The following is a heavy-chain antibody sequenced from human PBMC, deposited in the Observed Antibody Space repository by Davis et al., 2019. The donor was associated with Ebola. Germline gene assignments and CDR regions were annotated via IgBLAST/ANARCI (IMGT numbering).Heavy chain of an antibody. V-gene: IGHV1-46*01. Sequence: AASVKVSCKASGYTFTSYYMHWVRQAPGQGLEWMGIINPSGGSTSYAQKFQGRVTMTRDTSTSTVYMELSSLRSEDTAVYYWARSVTTVVTPGYYYYGMDVWGQGTTVTVSS. CDR1: GYTFTSYY. CDR3: ARSVTTVVTPGYYYYGMDV. CDR2: INPSGGST. D-gene: IGHD4-23*01. J-gene: IGHJ6*02.